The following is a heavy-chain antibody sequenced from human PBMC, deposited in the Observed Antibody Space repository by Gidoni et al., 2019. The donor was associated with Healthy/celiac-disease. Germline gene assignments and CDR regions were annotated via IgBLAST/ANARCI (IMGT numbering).Heavy chain of an antibody. J-gene: IGHJ4*02. CDR3: AKLCITIFGVGTPSFDY. D-gene: IGHD3-3*01. Sequence: EVQLVESGGGLVQPGGSLRLSCAASGFTFSSYAMSWVRQAPGKGLEWVSAISGSGGSTYYADSVKGRFTISRDNSKNTLYLQMNSLRAEDTAVYYCAKLCITIFGVGTPSFDYWGQGTLVTVSS. V-gene: IGHV3-23*04. CDR2: ISGSGGST. CDR1: GFTFSSYA.